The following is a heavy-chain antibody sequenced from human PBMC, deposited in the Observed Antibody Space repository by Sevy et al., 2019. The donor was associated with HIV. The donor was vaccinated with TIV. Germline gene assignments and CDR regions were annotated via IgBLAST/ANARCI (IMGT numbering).Heavy chain of an antibody. J-gene: IGHJ4*02. CDR1: GYTFTSYG. D-gene: IGHD3-22*01. CDR2: ISAYNGNT. Sequence: ASVKVSCKASGYTFTSYGISWVRQAPGQGLEWMGWISAYNGNTNYAQKLQGRVTMTTDTSTSTAYMELRSLGSDDTAVYYCAGDEPYDSSGYSLDYWGQGTLVTVSS. CDR3: AGDEPYDSSGYSLDY. V-gene: IGHV1-18*01.